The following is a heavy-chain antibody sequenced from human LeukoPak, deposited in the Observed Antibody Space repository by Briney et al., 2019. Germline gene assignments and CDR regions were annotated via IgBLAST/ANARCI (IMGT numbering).Heavy chain of an antibody. CDR2: VKSDGTAT. J-gene: IGHJ4*02. CDR1: GFTLSSHL. CDR3: VRKFATGD. V-gene: IGHV3-74*01. Sequence: GGSLRLSCAASGFTLSSHLMHWVRQAQGTGLVWVSSVKSDGTATNYADSVKGRFTISRDNAKNTLYLQMNSLRVEDTAVYYCVRKFATGDWGQGTLVTVSS. D-gene: IGHD1-14*01.